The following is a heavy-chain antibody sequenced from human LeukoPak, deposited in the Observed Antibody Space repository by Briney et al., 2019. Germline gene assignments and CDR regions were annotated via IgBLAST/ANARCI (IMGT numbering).Heavy chain of an antibody. J-gene: IGHJ4*02. CDR3: ARESYCSSTSCYGGDY. D-gene: IGHD2-2*01. CDR2: ISSSGSTI. V-gene: IGHV3-11*01. Sequence: PGGSLRLSCAASGFTFSDYYMSWIRQAPGKGLEWVSYISSSGSTIYYADSVKGGFTISRDNAKNSLYLQMNSLRAEDTAVYYCARESYCSSTSCYGGDYWGQGTLVTVSS. CDR1: GFTFSDYY.